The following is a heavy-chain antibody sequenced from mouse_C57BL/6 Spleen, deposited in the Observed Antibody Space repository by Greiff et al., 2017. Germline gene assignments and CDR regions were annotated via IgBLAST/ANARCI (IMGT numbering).Heavy chain of an antibody. CDR3: TRDRDGAMDY. D-gene: IGHD2-3*01. Sequence: EVKLVESGEGLVKPGGSLKLSCAASGFTFSSYAMSWVRQTPEKRLEWVAYISSGGDSIYYADTVKGRFTISRDNARHTLYLQMSSRKSEDTAMYYWTRDRDGAMDYWGQGTSVTGSS. V-gene: IGHV5-9-1*02. CDR1: GFTFSSYA. CDR2: ISSGGDSI. J-gene: IGHJ4*01.